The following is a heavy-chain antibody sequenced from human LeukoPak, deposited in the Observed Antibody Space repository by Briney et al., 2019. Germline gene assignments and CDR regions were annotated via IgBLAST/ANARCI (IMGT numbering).Heavy chain of an antibody. D-gene: IGHD2-15*01. V-gene: IGHV1-2*06. Sequence: GASVKVSCKASGYTFTDYYMHWVRQAPGQGLEWMGRINPNGGGTNYAQKFQGRVTMTRDTSISTAYMELSRLRSDDTAVYFCAPSFSCGGGTCYSGYYSDYWGQGTLVSVSS. CDR2: INPNGGGT. CDR3: APSFSCGGGTCYSGYYSDY. J-gene: IGHJ4*02. CDR1: GYTFTDYY.